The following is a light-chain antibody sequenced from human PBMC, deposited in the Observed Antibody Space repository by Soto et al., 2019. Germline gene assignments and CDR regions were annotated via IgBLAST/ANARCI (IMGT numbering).Light chain of an antibody. CDR1: SGHSTYA. CDR2: LNNDGSH. CDR3: QTWGTGIQV. Sequence: QSVLTQSPSASASLGASVQLTCTLSSGHSTYAIAWHQHRPEKGPRYLMRLNNDGSHIKGDGIPDRFSGSSFGAERYLSISSLQSEDEADYYCQTWGTGIQVFGGGTKLTVL. V-gene: IGLV4-69*01. J-gene: IGLJ2*01.